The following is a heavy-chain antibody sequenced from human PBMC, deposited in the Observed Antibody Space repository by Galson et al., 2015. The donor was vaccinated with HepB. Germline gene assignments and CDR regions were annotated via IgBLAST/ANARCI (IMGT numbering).Heavy chain of an antibody. CDR1: GFTFSSYS. Sequence: SLRLSCAASGFTFSSYSMNWVRQAPGKGLEWVSSISSSSSYIYYADSVKGRFTISRDNAKNSLYLQMNSLRAEDTAVYYCARDTYCSSTSCYTLYYYYGMDVWGQGTTVTVSS. CDR3: ARDTYCSSTSCYTLYYYYGMDV. J-gene: IGHJ6*02. V-gene: IGHV3-21*01. D-gene: IGHD2-2*02. CDR2: ISSSSSYI.